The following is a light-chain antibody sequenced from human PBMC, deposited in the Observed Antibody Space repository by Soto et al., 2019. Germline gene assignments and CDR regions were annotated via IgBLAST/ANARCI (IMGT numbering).Light chain of an antibody. J-gene: IGKJ5*01. CDR3: QQSYSTIT. CDR1: QSISSY. V-gene: IGKV1-39*01. Sequence: DIQMTQSAASLSASVGDRVTIPCRASQSISSYLSWYQQKPGKAPKLLIYAASSLQSGVPSRFSGSGSGTDFTLTISSLQPEDFATYYCQQSYSTITFGQGTRLEIK. CDR2: AAS.